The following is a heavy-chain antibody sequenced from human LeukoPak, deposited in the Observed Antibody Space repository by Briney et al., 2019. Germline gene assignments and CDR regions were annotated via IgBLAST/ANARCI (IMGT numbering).Heavy chain of an antibody. D-gene: IGHD2-2*01. J-gene: IGHJ4*02. CDR2: ISGGGGST. V-gene: IGHV3-23*01. Sequence: GGSLRLSCAASGFTFSSYAMSWVRQAPGKGLEWVTAISGGGGSTYYADSVRGRFTISRDNSKNTLYLKMNSLRAEDTAVYYCAKDEVLSREVVPAAMSDYWGQGTLVTVSS. CDR1: GFTFSSYA. CDR3: AKDEVLSREVVPAAMSDY.